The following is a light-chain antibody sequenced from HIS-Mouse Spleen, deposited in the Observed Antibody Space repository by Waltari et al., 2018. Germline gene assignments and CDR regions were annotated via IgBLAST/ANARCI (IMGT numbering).Light chain of an antibody. CDR3: QQSYSTPRT. CDR1: QSISSY. CDR2: AAS. V-gene: IGKV1-39*01. Sequence: DIHLPQSPSSLSASVVDRVTITCRASQSISSYLNWYQQKPGKATKPLIYAASSLQSGVPSRFSGSGSGTDFTLTISSLQPEDFATYYCQQSYSTPRTFGQGTKVEIK. J-gene: IGKJ1*01.